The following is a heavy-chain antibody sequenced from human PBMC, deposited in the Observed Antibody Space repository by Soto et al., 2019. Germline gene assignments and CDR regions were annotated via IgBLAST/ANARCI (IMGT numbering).Heavy chain of an antibody. CDR2: IDYNGVT. Sequence: SETLSLTCTVSGGSIYRSGYYWGWIRQPPGRGLEWIGNIDYNGVTYSNPSLKSRVTISRDTSKNRFSLELTSVTAADTALYYCGKVLVGATGHTDSDSWGPGTLVTVSS. CDR1: GGSIYRSGYY. V-gene: IGHV4-39*01. CDR3: GKVLVGATGHTDSDS. D-gene: IGHD2-15*01. J-gene: IGHJ4*02.